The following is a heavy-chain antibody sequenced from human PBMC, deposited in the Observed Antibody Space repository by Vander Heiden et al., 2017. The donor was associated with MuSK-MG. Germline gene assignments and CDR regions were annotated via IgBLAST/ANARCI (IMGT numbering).Heavy chain of an antibody. J-gene: IGHJ6*03. CDR1: GFPFSNYA. CDR3: AKGSLVTNYYYYYMDV. V-gene: IGHV3-23*01. CDR2: ISGSSGST. D-gene: IGHD2-21*02. Sequence: EVQLLESGGGLVQPGGSLRLSCATSGFPFSNYAMSGVRQAPEKGLEWVSSISGSSGSTYYADSVKGRFTISRDNSRNTVYLQMNSLRGEDTAVYYCAKGSLVTNYYYYYMDVWGEGTTVIVSS.